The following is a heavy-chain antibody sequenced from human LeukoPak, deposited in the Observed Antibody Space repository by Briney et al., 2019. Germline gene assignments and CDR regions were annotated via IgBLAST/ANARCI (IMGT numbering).Heavy chain of an antibody. V-gene: IGHV3-33*01. D-gene: IGHD3-3*01. CDR2: IWYDGSNK. J-gene: IGHJ6*02. Sequence: GGSLRLSCAASGFTFSSYGMHWVRQAPGKGLEWVAVIWYDGSNKYYADSVKGRFTISRDNSKNTLYLQMNSLRAEDTAVYYCARGYDFWSGYYSPTNHYYGMDVWGQGTTVTVSS. CDR3: ARGYDFWSGYYSPTNHYYGMDV. CDR1: GFTFSSYG.